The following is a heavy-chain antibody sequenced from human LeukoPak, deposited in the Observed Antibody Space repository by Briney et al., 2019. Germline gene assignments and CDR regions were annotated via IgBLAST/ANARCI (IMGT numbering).Heavy chain of an antibody. V-gene: IGHV1-46*01. CDR1: GSTFTSYY. Sequence: ASVKVSCKASGSTFTSYYVHWVRPAPGQGLEWMGIISPSGDSTTYAQKFQGRVTMSRDTSTSTVSMELSSLRSEDTAVYYCARAYSGYAPNDYWGQGTLVTVSS. CDR3: ARAYSGYAPNDY. D-gene: IGHD5-12*01. CDR2: ISPSGDST. J-gene: IGHJ4*02.